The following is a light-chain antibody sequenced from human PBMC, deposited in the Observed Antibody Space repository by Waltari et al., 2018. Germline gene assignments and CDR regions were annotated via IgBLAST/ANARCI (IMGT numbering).Light chain of an antibody. CDR2: AAS. CDR1: QGISNY. CDR3: LQYNSYPLT. J-gene: IGKJ4*01. V-gene: IGKV1-17*03. Sequence: TGRASQGISNYLAWFQQKPGKVPKRLIYAASTLQGGVPSRFSGRGSGTEFTLTISSLQPEDFATYYCLQYNSYPLTFGGGTKVEIK.